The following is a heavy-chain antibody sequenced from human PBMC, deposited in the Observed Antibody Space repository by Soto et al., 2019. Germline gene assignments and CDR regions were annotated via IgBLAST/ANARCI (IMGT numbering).Heavy chain of an antibody. V-gene: IGHV3-64D*09. CDR3: VKDLWCSLDAFDI. Sequence: GGSLRLSCSASGFTFSSYAMHWVRQAPGKGLEYVSAISSNGGSTYYADSVKGRFTISRDNSKNTLYLQMSSLRAEDTAVYYCVKDLWCSLDAFDIWGQGTMVTVSS. D-gene: IGHD2-21*01. CDR1: GFTFSSYA. CDR2: ISSNGGST. J-gene: IGHJ3*02.